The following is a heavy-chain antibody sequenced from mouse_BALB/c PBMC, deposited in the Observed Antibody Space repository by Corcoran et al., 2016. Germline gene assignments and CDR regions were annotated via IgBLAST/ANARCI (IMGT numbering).Heavy chain of an antibody. CDR2: IYWDDDK. CDR3: TRSKRGYAMDY. Sequence: QVTLKESGPGILQPSQTLSLTCSFSGFSLSTSGMGVSWIRQPSGKGLEWLAHIYWDDDKRYNPSLKSRLTISKDTSSNQVFLKITSVDTADTATYYCTRSKRGYAMDYWGQGTSVTVSS. CDR1: GFSLSTSGMG. V-gene: IGHV8-12*01. J-gene: IGHJ4*01.